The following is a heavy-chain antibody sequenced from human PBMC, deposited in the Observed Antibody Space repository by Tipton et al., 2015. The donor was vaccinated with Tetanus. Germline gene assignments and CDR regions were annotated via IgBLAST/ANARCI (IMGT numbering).Heavy chain of an antibody. J-gene: IGHJ5*01. V-gene: IGHV3-43*01. CDR3: VRETNGFDS. D-gene: IGHD1-26*01. CDR1: GFTFEDHT. Sequence: GSLRLSCVASGFTFEDHTVHWVRQAPGKGLEWVAVVTWDGGSTFYAGSVQGRFTISRDNSKNSLFLQMSSLRTEDTALYYCVRETNGFDSWGQGTPVTVSS. CDR2: VTWDGGST.